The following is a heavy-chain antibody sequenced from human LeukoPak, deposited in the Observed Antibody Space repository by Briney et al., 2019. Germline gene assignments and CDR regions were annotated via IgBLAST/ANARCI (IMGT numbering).Heavy chain of an antibody. CDR3: ARGGYTMVRGDHYGMDV. V-gene: IGHV1-2*02. J-gene: IGHJ6*02. Sequence: ASVKVSCKASGYTFTSYGVSWVRQAPGQGLEWMGWINPNSGGTNYAQKFQGRVTMTRDTSISTAYMELSRLRSDDTAVYYCARGGYTMVRGDHYGMDVWGQGTTVTVSS. CDR2: INPNSGGT. D-gene: IGHD3-10*01. CDR1: GYTFTSYG.